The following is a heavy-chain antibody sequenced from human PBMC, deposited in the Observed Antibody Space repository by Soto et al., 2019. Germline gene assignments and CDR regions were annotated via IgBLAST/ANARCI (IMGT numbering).Heavy chain of an antibody. Sequence: SVKVSCKASGGTFSSYAISWVRQAPGQGLEWMGGIIPIFGTANYAQKFQGRVTITADESTSTAYMELSSLRSEDTAVYYCAKRNSYYYDSSNKGPDWYFDLWGRGTLVTVSS. CDR1: GGTFSSYA. J-gene: IGHJ2*01. V-gene: IGHV1-69*13. D-gene: IGHD3-22*01. CDR2: IIPIFGTA. CDR3: AKRNSYYYDSSNKGPDWYFDL.